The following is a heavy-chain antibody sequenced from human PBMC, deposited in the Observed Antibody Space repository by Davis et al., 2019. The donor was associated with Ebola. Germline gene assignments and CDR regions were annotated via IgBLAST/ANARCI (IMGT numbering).Heavy chain of an antibody. CDR1: GYTFTRYG. CDR2: ISGYNGDT. V-gene: IGHV1-18*01. J-gene: IGHJ5*02. CDR3: TRGIARRQLGSWFDP. Sequence: ASVKVSCKASGYTFTRYGISWLRQAPGQGLEWMGWISGYNGDTNHAQKFQGRVTMTRDTSITPAYMELSSLSFDDTAVYFCTRGIARRQLGSWFDPWGQETPVTVSS. D-gene: IGHD6-6*01.